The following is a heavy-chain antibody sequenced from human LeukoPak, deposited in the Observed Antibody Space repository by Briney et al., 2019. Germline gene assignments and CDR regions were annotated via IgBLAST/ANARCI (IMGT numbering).Heavy chain of an antibody. CDR3: ARGRSSSSWSDY. J-gene: IGHJ4*02. D-gene: IGHD6-13*01. Sequence: GGSLRLSCVASGFTFSTYSMNWVRQAPGKGLEWVSYISSGISTAYYADSVRGRFTISRDNAKNTLYLQMTGLRDEDAAVYYCARGRSSSSWSDYWGQGTLVTVSS. CDR1: GFTFSTYS. V-gene: IGHV3-48*02. CDR2: ISSGISTA.